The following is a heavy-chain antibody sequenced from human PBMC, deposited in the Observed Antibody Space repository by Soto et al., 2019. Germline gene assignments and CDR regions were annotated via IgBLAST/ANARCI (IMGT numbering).Heavy chain of an antibody. CDR1: GGSISSGGYS. CDR2: IYHSGST. J-gene: IGHJ5*02. V-gene: IGHV4-30-2*01. Sequence: PSENLSLTCAVSGGSISSGGYSWSWIRQPPGKGLEWIGYIYHSGSTYYNPSLKSRVTISVDRSKNQFSLKLSSVTAADTAVYYCARSRYYYDSSGYEAVDWFDPWGQGTLVIVSS. D-gene: IGHD3-22*01. CDR3: ARSRYYYDSSGYEAVDWFDP.